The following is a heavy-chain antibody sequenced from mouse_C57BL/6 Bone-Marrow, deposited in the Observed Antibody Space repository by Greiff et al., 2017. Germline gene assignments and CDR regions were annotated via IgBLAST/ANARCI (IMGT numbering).Heavy chain of an antibody. CDR1: GYTFTDYE. Sequence: VQLKESGAELVRPGASVTLSCKASGYTFTDYEMHWVKQTPVHGLEWIGAIDPETGGTAYNQKFKGKAILTADKSSSTAYMELRSLTSEDSAVYYCTSPNWDNAMDYWGQGTSVTVSS. CDR2: IDPETGGT. CDR3: TSPNWDNAMDY. J-gene: IGHJ4*01. D-gene: IGHD4-1*02. V-gene: IGHV1-15*01.